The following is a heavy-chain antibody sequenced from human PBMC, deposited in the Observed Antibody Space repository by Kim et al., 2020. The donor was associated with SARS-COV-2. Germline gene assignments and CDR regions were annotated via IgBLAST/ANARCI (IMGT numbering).Heavy chain of an antibody. CDR3: ARSEFEDNY. J-gene: IGHJ4*02. CDR1: GFTFSHDW. CDR2: INQDGSES. Sequence: GGSLRLSCAASGFTFSHDWMTWARQAPGKGLEWVANINQDGSESYYVDSVKGRFTISRDNAKNSLYLQMNSLRVDDTAVYYCARSEFEDNYWGQGTLVSVSS. V-gene: IGHV3-7*01. D-gene: IGHD3-10*01.